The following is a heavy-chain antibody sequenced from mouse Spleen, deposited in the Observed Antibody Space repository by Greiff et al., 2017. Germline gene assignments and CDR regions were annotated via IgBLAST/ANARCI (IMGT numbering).Heavy chain of an antibody. D-gene: IGHD2-4*01. Sequence: QVQLKQSGAELVRPGASVKLSCKASGYTFTDYYINWVKQRPGQGLEWIARIYPGSGNTYYNEKFKGKATLTAEKSSSTAYMQLSSLTSEDSAVYFCAREGDYDYDARYAMDYWGQGTSVTVSS. V-gene: IGHV1-76*01. CDR3: AREGDYDYDARYAMDY. J-gene: IGHJ4*01. CDR1: GYTFTDYY. CDR2: IYPGSGNT.